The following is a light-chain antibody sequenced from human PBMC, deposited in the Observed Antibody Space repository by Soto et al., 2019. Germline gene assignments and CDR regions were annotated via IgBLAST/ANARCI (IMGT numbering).Light chain of an antibody. CDR2: DVS. Sequence: DIPMTQSPSTLSASVGDRVTITCRPSQTVSTWLAWYQQKSGKAPKLLIYDVSNLESGVPSRFSGSGSGTEFSLTIRGLQPDDFATYYCQQYDSYRTFGQGTKVEVK. J-gene: IGKJ1*01. V-gene: IGKV1-5*01. CDR3: QQYDSYRT. CDR1: QTVSTW.